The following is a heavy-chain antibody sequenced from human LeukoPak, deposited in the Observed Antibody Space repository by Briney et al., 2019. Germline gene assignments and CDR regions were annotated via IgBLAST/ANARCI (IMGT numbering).Heavy chain of an antibody. CDR1: GFSFSSYA. CDR3: AKDDSSWMRVALDY. Sequence: PGGSLRLSCAASGFSFSSYAMSWVRQAPGKGLEWVSSISATTKNTYYADSVKGRFTISRDNSKNTLYLQMNSLRAEDTAVYYCAKDDSSWMRVALDYWGQGTLVTVSS. V-gene: IGHV3-23*01. CDR2: ISATTKNT. J-gene: IGHJ4*02. D-gene: IGHD6-13*01.